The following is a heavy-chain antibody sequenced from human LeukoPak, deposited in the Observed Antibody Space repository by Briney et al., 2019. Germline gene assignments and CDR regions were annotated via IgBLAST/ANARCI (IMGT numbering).Heavy chain of an antibody. Sequence: SETLSLTCTLSGGSISSYYWSWIRQPPGKGLEWIGYIKYSVTTNYNPSLTSRVTISVDQSKNQFSLKLSSVTAADTAVYYCARHEVKCGSGTYPLGTWGQGTLVTVSS. CDR1: GGSISSYY. D-gene: IGHD3-10*01. CDR2: IKYSVTT. V-gene: IGHV4-59*08. CDR3: ARHEVKCGSGTYPLGT. J-gene: IGHJ5*02.